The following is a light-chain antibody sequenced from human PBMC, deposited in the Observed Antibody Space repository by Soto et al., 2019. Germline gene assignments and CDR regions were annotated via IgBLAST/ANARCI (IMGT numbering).Light chain of an antibody. J-gene: IGKJ3*01. V-gene: IGKV1-39*01. CDR2: GAS. CDR3: QQGYSSFFT. Sequence: DIQMTQSPSSLSASVGDRVTITCRASQTVSNYLNWYQHKPGKAPKLLIYGASNLQSVVPSRFSGSGSGTDFTLTISSLQPEDFATYYCQQGYSSFFTFGPVTKVHIK. CDR1: QTVSNY.